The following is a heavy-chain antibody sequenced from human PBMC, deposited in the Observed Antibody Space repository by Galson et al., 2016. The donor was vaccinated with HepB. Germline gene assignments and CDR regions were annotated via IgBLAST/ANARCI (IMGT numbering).Heavy chain of an antibody. V-gene: IGHV3-23*01. CDR3: AKSFAALRYFDY. D-gene: IGHD6-6*01. CDR1: GFPLSTYA. Sequence: SLRLSCAASGFPLSTYAMSWVRQTPGKGLQWVSDISGRAGTTYYADSVKGRFTISRDNSKNTLYLQMISLRAEDTAVYYCAKSFAALRYFDYWDQGTLITVSS. J-gene: IGHJ4*02. CDR2: ISGRAGTT.